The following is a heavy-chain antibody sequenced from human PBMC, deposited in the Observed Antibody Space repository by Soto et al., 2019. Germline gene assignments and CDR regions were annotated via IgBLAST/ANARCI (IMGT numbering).Heavy chain of an antibody. CDR1: GGSISSSNW. D-gene: IGHD2-2*01. J-gene: IGHJ6*02. CDR2: IYHSGST. V-gene: IGHV4-4*02. Sequence: QVQLQESGPGLVKPSGTLSLTCAVSGGSISSSNWWSWVRQPPGKGLEWIGEIYHSGSTNYNPSLKRRVAISVEKSKNQFSLKLSSVTAAYTAVYYCARVVGSYYYGMDVWGQGPTVNVSS. CDR3: ARVVGSYYYGMDV.